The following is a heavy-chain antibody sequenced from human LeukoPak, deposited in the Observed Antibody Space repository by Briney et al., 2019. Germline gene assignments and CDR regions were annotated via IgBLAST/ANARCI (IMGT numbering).Heavy chain of an antibody. V-gene: IGHV4-59*01. CDR2: IYDSGST. Sequence: PSETLSLTCTVSGGSISSYYWSWIRQPPGKGLEWIGYIYDSGSTNYNPSLKSRVTISVDTSKNQFSLKLSTVTAADTAVYYCARGGSGYDSFYYYGMDVWGQGTPLTVSS. CDR3: ARGGSGYDSFYYYGMDV. CDR1: GGSISSYY. J-gene: IGHJ6*02. D-gene: IGHD5-12*01.